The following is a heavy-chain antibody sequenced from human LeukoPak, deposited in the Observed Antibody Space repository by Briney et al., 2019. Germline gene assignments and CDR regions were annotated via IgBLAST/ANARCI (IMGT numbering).Heavy chain of an antibody. Sequence: KPGGSLRLSCAASGFTFSDYYMTWFRQAPGKGLEWVSYITSAGGTIFYTDSVKGRFIVSRDNAKNSLYLQMSNLRVEDTAIYYCARDEPGYGEFLLYWGQGTLVTVSS. CDR1: GFTFSDYY. CDR3: ARDEPGYGEFLLY. CDR2: ITSAGGTI. D-gene: IGHD3-10*01. V-gene: IGHV3-11*04. J-gene: IGHJ4*02.